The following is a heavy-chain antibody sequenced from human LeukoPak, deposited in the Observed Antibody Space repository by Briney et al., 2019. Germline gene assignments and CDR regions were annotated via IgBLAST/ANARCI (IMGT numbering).Heavy chain of an antibody. Sequence: ASVKVSCRASGYGFGGFYIHWMRQASGQGFEWMGWINPNSGDTNYAQKFQGRVTVTRDTAITTAYLELTWLTVGDAAIYFCATGYKSGWYAFDLWGQGTVVTVSS. CDR3: ATGYKSGWYAFDL. J-gene: IGHJ3*01. V-gene: IGHV1-2*02. D-gene: IGHD6-19*01. CDR2: INPNSGDT. CDR1: GYGFGGFY.